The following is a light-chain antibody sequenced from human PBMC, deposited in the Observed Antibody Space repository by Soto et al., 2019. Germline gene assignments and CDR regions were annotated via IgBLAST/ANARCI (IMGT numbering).Light chain of an antibody. CDR2: EGS. V-gene: IGLV2-23*03. CDR1: SSDVGDNY. CDR3: CSYAGSSTLGV. J-gene: IGLJ3*02. Sequence: QSVLTQPPSASGSPGQSVTISCTGTSSDVGDNYVSWYQQHPGKAPKLMIYEGSKRPSGVSNRFSGSKSGNAASLTISGLQAEDEAVYYCCSYAGSSTLGVFGGGTKVTVL.